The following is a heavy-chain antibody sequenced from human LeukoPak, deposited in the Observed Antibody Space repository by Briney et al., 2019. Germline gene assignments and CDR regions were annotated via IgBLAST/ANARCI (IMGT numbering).Heavy chain of an antibody. J-gene: IGHJ6*03. CDR3: ARDAGYCSSTSCYSFPFYYYYYIDV. Sequence: GGSLRLSCAASGFTFSSYSMNWVRQAPGKGLEWVSSISSSSTYIYYADSVKGRFTISRDNAKNSLHLQMNSLRAEDTAVYYCARDAGYCSSTSCYSFPFYYYYYIDVWGKGTTVTVSS. CDR1: GFTFSSYS. V-gene: IGHV3-21*01. CDR2: ISSSSTYI. D-gene: IGHD2-2*02.